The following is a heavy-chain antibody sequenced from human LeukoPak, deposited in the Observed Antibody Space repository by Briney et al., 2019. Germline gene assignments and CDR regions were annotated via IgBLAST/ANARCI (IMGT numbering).Heavy chain of an antibody. CDR1: GESFSGYF. CDR2: INHSGTT. V-gene: IGHV4-34*01. Sequence: SETLSLTCAVYGESFSGYFWSWIRQSPDKGLEWIGEINHSGTTNYNPSLESRVTISVDTSKNQFSLKLSSVTAADTAVYYCARASGNGNFDYWGQGTLVTVSS. J-gene: IGHJ4*02. D-gene: IGHD1-1*01. CDR3: ARASGNGNFDY.